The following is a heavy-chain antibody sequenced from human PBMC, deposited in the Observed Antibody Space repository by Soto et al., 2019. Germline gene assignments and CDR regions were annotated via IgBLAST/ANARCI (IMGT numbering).Heavy chain of an antibody. CDR1: GFTFSSYA. V-gene: IGHV3-30*18. CDR3: AKDPSRAASYYFEY. CDR2: IAADGADK. J-gene: IGHJ4*01. D-gene: IGHD6-13*01. Sequence: HPGGSLRLSCAVSGFTFSSYAMHWVRQAPGKGLEWVAVIAADGADKHYADSVKGRFTISRDNPKNTLSLQMNSLRAEDTAVYYCAKDPSRAASYYFEYWGHGTLVTVSS.